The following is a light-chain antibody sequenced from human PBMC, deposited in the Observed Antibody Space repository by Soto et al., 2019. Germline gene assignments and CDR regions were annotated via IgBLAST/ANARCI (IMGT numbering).Light chain of an antibody. V-gene: IGKV1-5*01. CDR3: QQYENYWT. J-gene: IGKJ1*01. Sequence: IQMTQSPFTLSASVGDRVTITCRASQSISSWLAWYQQKPGKAPKLLIYHASTLESGVPSRFSGSGSGTEFSLTISNLQPDDCATYYCQQYENYWTFGQGTKVDI. CDR2: HAS. CDR1: QSISSW.